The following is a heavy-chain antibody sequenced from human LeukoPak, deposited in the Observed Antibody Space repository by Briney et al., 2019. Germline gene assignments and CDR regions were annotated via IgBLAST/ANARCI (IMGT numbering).Heavy chain of an antibody. V-gene: IGHV4-59*01. D-gene: IGHD6-13*01. CDR1: GGSISSYY. Sequence: SGTLSLTCGVSGGSISSYYWSWIRQPPGKGLEWIGYIYYSGSTNYNPSLKSRVTISLDTSRNQFSLKLRSVTAADTAVYYCARADSSSWFDWGQGTLVTVSS. J-gene: IGHJ4*02. CDR2: IYYSGST. CDR3: ARADSSSWFD.